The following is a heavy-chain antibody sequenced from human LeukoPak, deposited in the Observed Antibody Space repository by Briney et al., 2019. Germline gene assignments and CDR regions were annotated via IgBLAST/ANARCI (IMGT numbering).Heavy chain of an antibody. CDR2: IIPIFGTA. J-gene: IGHJ5*02. D-gene: IGHD2-21*02. V-gene: IGHV1-69*13. Sequence: SVEVSCKASGGTFSSYAISWVRQAPGQGLEWMGGIIPIFGTANYAQKFQGRVTITADESTSTAYMELSSLRSEDTAVYYCARTRGDYGLFDPWGRGTLVTVSS. CDR1: GGTFSSYA. CDR3: ARTRGDYGLFDP.